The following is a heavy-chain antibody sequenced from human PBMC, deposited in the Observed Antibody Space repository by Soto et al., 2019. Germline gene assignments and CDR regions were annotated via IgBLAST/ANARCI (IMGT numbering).Heavy chain of an antibody. Sequence: EVQLVESGGGLVQPGGSLRLSCAASGFTFSSYWMHWVRQAPGKGLVWVSRINSDGSSTNYADSVKGRFTISRDNAKHTRYLQMNSLRAEDTAVYYRARGGSLNWYFDLWGRGTLVTVSS. D-gene: IGHD1-26*01. J-gene: IGHJ2*01. CDR3: ARGGSLNWYFDL. CDR1: GFTFSSYW. V-gene: IGHV3-74*01. CDR2: INSDGSST.